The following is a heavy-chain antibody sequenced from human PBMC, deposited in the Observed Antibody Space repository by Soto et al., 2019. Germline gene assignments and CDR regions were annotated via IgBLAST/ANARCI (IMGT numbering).Heavy chain of an antibody. Sequence: EVQLVESGGGLIQPGGSLRLSCAVSGFTVSNNYMSWVRQAPGKGLEGVSVIYSGGYTAYGDSVKGRFTISRDNSKNTHNLKMKGREAHGPGGFYRARHPGGGGYWGQGTLVTVSS. CDR2: IYSGGYT. CDR3: ARHPGGGGY. J-gene: IGHJ4*02. CDR1: GFTVSNNY. D-gene: IGHD3-10*01. V-gene: IGHV3-53*01.